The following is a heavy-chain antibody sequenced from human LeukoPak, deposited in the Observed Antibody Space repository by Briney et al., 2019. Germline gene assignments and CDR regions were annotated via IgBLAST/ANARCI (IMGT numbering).Heavy chain of an antibody. D-gene: IGHD1-26*01. CDR3: AKGWSGSYMDALDI. J-gene: IGHJ3*02. CDR2: ISYDGSNK. CDR1: GFTFSSYG. V-gene: IGHV3-30*18. Sequence: QPGRSLRLSCAASGFTFSSYGMHWVRQAPGKGLEWVAVISYDGSNKYYADSVKGRFTISRDNSKNTLYLQMDSLRAEDTAVYYCAKGWSGSYMDALDIWGQGTMVTVSS.